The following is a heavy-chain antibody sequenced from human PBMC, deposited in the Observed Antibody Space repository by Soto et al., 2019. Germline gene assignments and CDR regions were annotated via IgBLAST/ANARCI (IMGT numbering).Heavy chain of an antibody. CDR3: ARPGDSSSSPYYYYGLDV. V-gene: IGHV1-69*13. D-gene: IGHD6-6*01. CDR2: IIPIFGTA. J-gene: IGHJ6*02. CDR1: GGTFSSYA. Sequence: SVKVSCKASGGTFSSYAISWVRQAPGQGLEWMGGIIPIFGTANYAQKFQGRVTITADESTSTAYMELSSLRSEDTAVYYCARPGDSSSSPYYYYGLDVWGQGTTVTVSS.